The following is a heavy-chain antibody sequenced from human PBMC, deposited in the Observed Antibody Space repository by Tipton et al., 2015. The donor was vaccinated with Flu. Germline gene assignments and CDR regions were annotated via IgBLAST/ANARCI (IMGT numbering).Heavy chain of an antibody. CDR3: VRMPNIVSTKKMSDY. CDR2: YYYSGRT. V-gene: IGHV4-39*07. J-gene: IGHJ4*02. CDR1: GGSISSSTYY. Sequence: TLSLTCTVSGGSISSSTYYWCGIRQPAGKGREWIGSYYYSGRTYYNSSLNRRVTISLDTSKNQFSLKLCSVTAADTAVYYCVRMPNIVSTKKMSDYCGQGTLVTVSS. D-gene: IGHD5/OR15-5a*01.